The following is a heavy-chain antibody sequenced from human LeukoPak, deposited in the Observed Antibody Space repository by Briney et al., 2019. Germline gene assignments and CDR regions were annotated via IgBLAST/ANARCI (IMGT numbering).Heavy chain of an antibody. CDR1: GGSISSSSHH. V-gene: IGHV4-39*01. D-gene: IGHD1/OR15-1a*01. CDR2: IYYTGNS. CDR3: SREHYSTSDY. J-gene: IGHJ4*02. Sequence: SETLSLTCTVSGGSISSSSHHWAWIRQPPGKGLEWIASIYYTGNSYYNPSLRSRLTISVDSSKDQFSLRLSSVTAADTAVYYRSREHYSTSDYWGQGILVTVSS.